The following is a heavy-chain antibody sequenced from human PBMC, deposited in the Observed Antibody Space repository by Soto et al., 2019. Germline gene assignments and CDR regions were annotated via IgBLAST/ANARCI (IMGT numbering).Heavy chain of an antibody. D-gene: IGHD3-10*01. CDR1: GFTFSSYA. CDR3: AKDPPYYYGSGSHVGYYFDY. CDR2: ISGSGGST. Sequence: GGSLRLSCAASGFTFSSYAMIWVRQAPGKGLEWVSAISGSGGSTYYADSVKGRFTISRDDSKNTLYLQMNSLRAEDTAVYYCAKDPPYYYGSGSHVGYYFDYWGQGTLVTVSS. J-gene: IGHJ4*02. V-gene: IGHV3-23*01.